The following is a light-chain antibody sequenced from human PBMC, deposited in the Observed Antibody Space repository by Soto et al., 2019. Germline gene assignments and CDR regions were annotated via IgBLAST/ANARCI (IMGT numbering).Light chain of an antibody. V-gene: IGLV1-40*01. CDR3: QSYDSSLSGSGV. Sequence: QSVLTQPPSVSGAPGQRVTISCTGSSSNIGAGYDVHWYQQLIGTAPKLLIYGNSNRPSGVPDRFSGSKSGTSASLAITGLQAEDEADYYCQSYDSSLSGSGVFGGGTKLTVL. J-gene: IGLJ3*02. CDR2: GNS. CDR1: SSNIGAGYD.